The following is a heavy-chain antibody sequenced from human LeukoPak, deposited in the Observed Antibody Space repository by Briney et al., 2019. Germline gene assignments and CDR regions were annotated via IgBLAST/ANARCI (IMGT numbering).Heavy chain of an antibody. CDR2: ISGNGGST. CDR1: GFSFSSYG. Sequence: GGSLRLSCAASGFSFSSYGMHWVRQAPGKGLEYVSAISGNGGSTYYANSVRGRFTISRDNSKNTVYLQMGSLRAEDMAVYYCSNWYGYWGQGTLVTVSS. J-gene: IGHJ5*01. V-gene: IGHV3-64*01. CDR3: SNWYGY.